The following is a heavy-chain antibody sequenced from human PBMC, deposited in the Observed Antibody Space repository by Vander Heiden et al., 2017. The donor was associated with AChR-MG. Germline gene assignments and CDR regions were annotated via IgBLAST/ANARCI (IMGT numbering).Heavy chain of an antibody. V-gene: IGHV3-23*01. CDR1: GFTFSSYA. Sequence: EVQLLESGGGLVQPGGSLRLSCAASGFTFSSYAMSWVRQAPGKGLEWVSAISGSGGSTYYADSVKGRFTISRDNSKNTLYLQMNSLRAEDTAVYYCAKARGYSYGYDYYYYGMDVWGQGTTVTVSS. CDR3: AKARGYSYGYDYYYYGMDV. CDR2: ISGSGGST. J-gene: IGHJ6*02. D-gene: IGHD5-18*01.